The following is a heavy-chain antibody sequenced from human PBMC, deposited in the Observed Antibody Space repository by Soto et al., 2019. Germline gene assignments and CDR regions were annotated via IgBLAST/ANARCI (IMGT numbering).Heavy chain of an antibody. D-gene: IGHD3-3*01. CDR2: IDPSDSYT. J-gene: IGHJ6*02. CDR3: ARLARGITIFGVVTPISYYYYGMDV. CDR1: GHSFTSYW. Sequence: PGESLKISCKGSGHSFTSYWISWVRQMPGKGLEWMGRIDPSDSYTNYSPSFQGHVTISADKSISTAYLQWSSLKASDTAMYYCARLARGITIFGVVTPISYYYYGMDVWGQGTTVTVSS. V-gene: IGHV5-10-1*01.